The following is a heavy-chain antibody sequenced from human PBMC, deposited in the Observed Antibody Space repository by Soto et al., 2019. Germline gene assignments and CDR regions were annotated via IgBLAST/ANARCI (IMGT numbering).Heavy chain of an antibody. J-gene: IGHJ1*01. Sequence: GGSLRLSCAASGFTFSSYGMHWVRQAPGKGLEWVAVVSNDGSNKYYADSVKGRFTISRDNSKNTLYLQMDSLRAEDTAVYYCARKYCGGDCYSYFQHWGQGTLVTVSS. CDR2: VSNDGSNK. CDR1: GFTFSSYG. CDR3: ARKYCGGDCYSYFQH. V-gene: IGHV3-30*03. D-gene: IGHD2-21*02.